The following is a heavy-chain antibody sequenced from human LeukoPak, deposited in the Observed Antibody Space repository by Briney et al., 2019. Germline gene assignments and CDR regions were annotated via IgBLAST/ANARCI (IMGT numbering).Heavy chain of an antibody. V-gene: IGHV4-38-2*02. J-gene: IGHJ4*02. Sequence: SETLSLTCAVSGYSISSGYYWGWIRQPPGKGLEWIRSIYHSGSTYYNPSLKSRVTISVDTSKNQFSLKLSSVTAADTAVYYCAREGGCSSASCYATFDYWGQGTLVTVSS. CDR3: AREGGCSSASCYATFDY. CDR1: GYSISSGYY. D-gene: IGHD2-2*01. CDR2: IYHSGST.